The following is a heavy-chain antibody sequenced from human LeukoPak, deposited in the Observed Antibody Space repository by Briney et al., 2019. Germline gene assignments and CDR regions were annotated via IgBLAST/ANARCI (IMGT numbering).Heavy chain of an antibody. V-gene: IGHV3-21*01. CDR1: GFTFSSYS. J-gene: IGHJ4*02. Sequence: GGSLRLSCAASGFTFSSYSMNWVRQAPGKGLEWVSSISSSSRYIYYADSVKGRFTISRDNSKNTLYLQMNSLRAEDTAVYYSARDWLRYQDYWGQGTLVTVSS. D-gene: IGHD5-12*01. CDR2: ISSSSRYI. CDR3: ARDWLRYQDY.